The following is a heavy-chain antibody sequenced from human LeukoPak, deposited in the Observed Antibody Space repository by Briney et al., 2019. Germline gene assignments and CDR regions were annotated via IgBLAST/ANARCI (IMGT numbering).Heavy chain of an antibody. Sequence: ASVKVSCKASGYTFTSYAMHWVRQAPGQRLEWMGWINAGNGNTKYSQKFQGRVTITRDTSESTAYMELSSLRSEDTAVYYCARGLGHNRGGGEVWGQGTLVTVSS. CDR1: GYTFTSYA. CDR2: INAGNGNT. J-gene: IGHJ4*02. CDR3: ARGLGHNRGGGEV. V-gene: IGHV1-3*01. D-gene: IGHD2-21*01.